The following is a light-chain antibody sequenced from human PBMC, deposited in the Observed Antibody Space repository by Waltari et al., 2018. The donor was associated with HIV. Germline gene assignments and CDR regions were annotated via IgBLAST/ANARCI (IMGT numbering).Light chain of an antibody. CDR1: QTIFYSSKNKNY. CDR3: QQYYSNPPT. CDR2: WAS. J-gene: IGKJ1*01. Sequence: DIVMTQSPDSLALSLGAGATINCKSSQTIFYSSKNKNYLAWYQQNPGQNPKLLIYWASTRDSGVPDRFSGSGSGTDFTLTISNLQSEDVAIYFCQQYYSNPPTFGQGTKVEVK. V-gene: IGKV4-1*01.